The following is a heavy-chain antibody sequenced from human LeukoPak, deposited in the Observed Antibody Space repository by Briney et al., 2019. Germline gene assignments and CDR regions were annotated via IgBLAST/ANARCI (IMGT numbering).Heavy chain of an antibody. Sequence: GGSLRLSCAASGFTFSSYSMNWVRQAPRKGLEWVSSISSSSSYIYYADSVKGRFTISRDNAKNSLYLQMNSLRAEDTAVYYCPRGSSGWYNYYYYMDVWGKGTTVTVSS. CDR2: ISSSSSYI. D-gene: IGHD6-19*01. CDR3: PRGSSGWYNYYYYMDV. V-gene: IGHV3-21*01. CDR1: GFTFSSYS. J-gene: IGHJ6*03.